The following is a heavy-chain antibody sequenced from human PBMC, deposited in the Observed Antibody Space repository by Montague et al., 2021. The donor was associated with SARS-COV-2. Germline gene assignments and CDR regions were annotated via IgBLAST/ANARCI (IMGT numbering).Heavy chain of an antibody. J-gene: IGHJ3*02. CDR1: GGSVSSSSYE. D-gene: IGHD3-10*01. Sequence: SETLSLTCTVSGGSVSSSSYEWGWIRQPPGKGLEWIGCIYYTGSTYYNPSLKSRVTISVDTSKNQFSLKLSSVTAADTAVYYCARHITGSGNDFDIWGQGTMVTVSS. CDR3: ARHITGSGNDFDI. CDR2: IYYTGST. V-gene: IGHV4-39*01.